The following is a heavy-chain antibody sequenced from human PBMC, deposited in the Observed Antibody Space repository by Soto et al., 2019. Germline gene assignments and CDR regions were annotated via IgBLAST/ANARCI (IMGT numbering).Heavy chain of an antibody. CDR1: GGSISSYN. D-gene: IGHD3-22*01. CDR3: ARNSLYDGSGYHPRPGAFDI. Sequence: QVQLQESGPGLVKPSETLSLTCTVSGGSISSYNWSWIRQPPGKGLEWIGYIYYSGSTNYNPSLKGRVTMAVDTSKSQFALNLSYVTAADPAVYYCARNSLYDGSGYHPRPGAFDIWGQGTMVTVSS. V-gene: IGHV4-59*01. CDR2: IYYSGST. J-gene: IGHJ3*02.